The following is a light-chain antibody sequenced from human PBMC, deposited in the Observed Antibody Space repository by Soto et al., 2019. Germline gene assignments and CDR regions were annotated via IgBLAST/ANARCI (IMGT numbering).Light chain of an antibody. J-gene: IGKJ4*01. V-gene: IGKV3-15*01. Sequence: EIVMTQSPATLSVSPGERATLSCRASQSISNKLAWYQHRPGQAPRLLVYDTSTRAAGIPARFTGSGSGTDFTLTISSLQSEDFALYYCQQHINWPLTFGGGTKVDIK. CDR2: DTS. CDR1: QSISNK. CDR3: QQHINWPLT.